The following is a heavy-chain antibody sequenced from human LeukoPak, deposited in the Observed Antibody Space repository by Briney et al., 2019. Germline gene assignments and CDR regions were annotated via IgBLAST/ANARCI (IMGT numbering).Heavy chain of an antibody. CDR2: IYSTGTN. V-gene: IGHV4-4*07. D-gene: IGHD6-13*01. J-gene: IGHJ6*03. Sequence: SESLSLTCSVSGDSIINYYWSWIRQPAGKGLEWLGRIYSTGTNDYNPSVKRRLTMSVDMSKRQISLKLTSVTAADTAVYYCTREAMQQFPPYYYYMDVWGKGTAVTVSS. CDR3: TREAMQQFPPYYYYMDV. CDR1: GDSIINYY.